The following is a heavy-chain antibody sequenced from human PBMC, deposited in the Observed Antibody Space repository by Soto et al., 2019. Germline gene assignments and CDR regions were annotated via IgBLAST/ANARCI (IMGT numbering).Heavy chain of an antibody. CDR2: IYYSGST. V-gene: IGHV4-61*01. CDR3: ARGPADYFDY. J-gene: IGHJ4*02. CDR1: GGSVSSGSYY. Sequence: PSETLSLTCTVSGGSVSSGSYYWSWIRQPPGKGLEWIGYIYYSGSTNYNPSLKSRVTISVDTSKNQFSLKLSSVTAADTAVYYCARGPADYFDYWGQGTLVTVSS.